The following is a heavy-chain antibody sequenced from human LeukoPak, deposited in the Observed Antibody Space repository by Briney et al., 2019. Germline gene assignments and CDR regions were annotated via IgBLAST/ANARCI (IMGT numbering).Heavy chain of an antibody. Sequence: GGSLRLSCAASGFTFSDYYMSWIRQAPGKGLEWVSYISFSGSTIYYADSVKGRFTISRDNAKNSLYLQMNSLRAEDTAVYYCASHTVVVTATPDAFAFWGQGTMVTVSS. J-gene: IGHJ3*01. D-gene: IGHD2-21*02. V-gene: IGHV3-11*01. CDR3: ASHTVVVTATPDAFAF. CDR1: GFTFSDYY. CDR2: ISFSGSTI.